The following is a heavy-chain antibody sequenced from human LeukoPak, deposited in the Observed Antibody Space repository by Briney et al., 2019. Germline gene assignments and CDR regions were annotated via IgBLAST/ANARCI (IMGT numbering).Heavy chain of an antibody. CDR3: VRDGPSEYGSIDY. D-gene: IGHD3-10*01. V-gene: IGHV3-33*01. Sequence: PGGSLRLSCAASGFTFSSYGMHWVRQAPGKGLEWVAVTWYDGSNKYYADSVKGRFTISRDNSKNTLYLQMSSLRDEDTAVYYCVRDGPSEYGSIDYWCQGPLVTVSS. CDR1: GFTFSSYG. CDR2: TWYDGSNK. J-gene: IGHJ4*02.